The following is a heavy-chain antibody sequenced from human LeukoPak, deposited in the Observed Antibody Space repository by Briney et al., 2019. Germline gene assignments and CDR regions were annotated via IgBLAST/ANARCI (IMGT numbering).Heavy chain of an antibody. D-gene: IGHD2-2*01. CDR3: ALGDCSSTSCYVFDY. Sequence: SETLSLTCTVSGGYISSYYWSWIRQPPGKGLEWIGYIFNSGSTNYNPSLKSRVTISVDTSRNQFSLKLSSVTAADTAVYFCALGDCSSTSCYVFDYWGQGTLVTVSS. V-gene: IGHV4-59*01. CDR1: GGYISSYY. J-gene: IGHJ4*02. CDR2: IFNSGST.